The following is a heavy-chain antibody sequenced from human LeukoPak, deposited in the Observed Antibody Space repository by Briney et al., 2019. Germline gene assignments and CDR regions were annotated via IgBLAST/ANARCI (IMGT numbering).Heavy chain of an antibody. CDR2: INRDGSTT. CDR3: ARGGDYYDSSGYLWRPAGIDY. CDR1: GFTFSSYW. Sequence: GGSLRLSCAASGFTFSSYWMHWVRQAPGKGLVWVSRINRDGSTTTYADSVKGRFTVSRDNAKNTLNLQMNSLRAEDTAVYYCARGGDYYDSSGYLWRPAGIDYWGQGTLVTVSS. V-gene: IGHV3-74*03. J-gene: IGHJ4*02. D-gene: IGHD3-22*01.